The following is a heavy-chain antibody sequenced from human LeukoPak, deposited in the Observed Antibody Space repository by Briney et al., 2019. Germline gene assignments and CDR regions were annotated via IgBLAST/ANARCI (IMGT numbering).Heavy chain of an antibody. V-gene: IGHV1-8*03. CDR1: GYTFTSCD. J-gene: IGHJ3*02. CDR3: ARDRVPLYYYGSGHGAFDI. Sequence: ASVKVSCKASGYTFTSCDINWVRPATGQGLEWMRWMNPNSGNTGYAQKFQGRVTITRNTSISTAYMELSSMRVEDTAVYYCARDRVPLYYYGSGHGAFDIWGQGTMVTVSS. D-gene: IGHD3-10*01. CDR2: MNPNSGNT.